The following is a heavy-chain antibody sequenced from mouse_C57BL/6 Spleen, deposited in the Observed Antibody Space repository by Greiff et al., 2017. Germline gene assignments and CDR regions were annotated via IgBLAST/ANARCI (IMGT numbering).Heavy chain of an antibody. D-gene: IGHD2-4*01. Sequence: VQLQPSGPELVKPGASVTMSCKASGYTFTAYNMHWVKQSHGKSLEWIGYINPNNGGTSYNQKFKGKATLTVNKSSSTAYMELRSLTSEDSAVYYCARSGYDYDVPGFAYWGQGTLVTVSA. CDR3: ARSGYDYDVPGFAY. V-gene: IGHV1-22*01. CDR1: GYTFTAYN. J-gene: IGHJ3*01. CDR2: INPNNGGT.